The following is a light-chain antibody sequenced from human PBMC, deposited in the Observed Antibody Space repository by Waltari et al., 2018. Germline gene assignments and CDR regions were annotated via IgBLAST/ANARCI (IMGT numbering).Light chain of an antibody. Sequence: VSGSPGQSITISCTGTSSDVGGYNYVSWYQQHPGKAPKLMIYDVSNRPSGVSNRFSGSKSGNTASLTISGLQAEDEADYYCSSYTSSSTYVFGTGTKVTVL. CDR2: DVS. CDR3: SSYTSSSTYV. J-gene: IGLJ1*01. V-gene: IGLV2-14*03. CDR1: SSDVGGYNY.